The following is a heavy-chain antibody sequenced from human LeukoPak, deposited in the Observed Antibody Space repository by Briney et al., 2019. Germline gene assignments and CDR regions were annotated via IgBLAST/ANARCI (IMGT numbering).Heavy chain of an antibody. CDR2: IHNDGSTT. Sequence: GGSLRLSCAASGFIFSNYWMHWVRQAPGKGLVWVSYIHNDGSTTNHAESVKGRFTISRDNAKNTLYLQMNSLRAEDTAVYYCTRGFNGALAHWGQGTLVTVAS. D-gene: IGHD4-17*01. CDR1: GFIFSNYW. V-gene: IGHV3-74*01. CDR3: TRGFNGALAH. J-gene: IGHJ4*02.